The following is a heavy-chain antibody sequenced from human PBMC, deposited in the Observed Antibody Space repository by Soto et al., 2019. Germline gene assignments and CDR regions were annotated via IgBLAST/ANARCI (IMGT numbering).Heavy chain of an antibody. D-gene: IGHD4-17*01. V-gene: IGHV3-23*01. CDR1: GFTFSSYA. J-gene: IGHJ4*02. CDR3: AKRGLREITDDY. Sequence: DVQVLESGGGLVQPGGSLRLSCAASGFTFSSYAMSWVRQAPGKGLEWVSTISAGGGNTYYAASVKGRFTISRDNSKNTLYLQMNSLRAEDTAVYYCAKRGLREITDDYWGQGTLVTVSS. CDR2: ISAGGGNT.